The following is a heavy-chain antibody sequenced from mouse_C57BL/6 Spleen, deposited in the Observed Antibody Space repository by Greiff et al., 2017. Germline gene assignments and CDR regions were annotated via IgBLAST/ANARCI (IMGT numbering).Heavy chain of an antibody. CDR2: ISSGSSTI. Sequence: EVKVEESGGGLVKPGGSLKLSCAASGFTFSDYGMHWVRQAPEKGLEWVAYISSGSSTIYYADTVKGRFTISRDNAKNTLFLQMTSLRSEDTAMYYCARTGTESYAMDYWGQGTSVTVSS. J-gene: IGHJ4*01. V-gene: IGHV5-17*01. D-gene: IGHD4-1*01. CDR1: GFTFSDYG. CDR3: ARTGTESYAMDY.